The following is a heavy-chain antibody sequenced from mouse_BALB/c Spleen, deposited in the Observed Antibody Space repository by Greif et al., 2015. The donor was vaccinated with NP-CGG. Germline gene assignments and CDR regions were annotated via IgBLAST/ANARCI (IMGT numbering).Heavy chain of an antibody. CDR2: ISNGGGST. J-gene: IGHJ4*01. Sequence: EVKLVESGGGLVQPGGSLKLSCATSGFTFSDYYMYWVRQTPEKRLEWVAYISNGGGSTYYPDTVKGRFTISRDNAKNTLYLQMSRLKSEDTAMYYCARRRTGYAMDYWGQGTSVTVSS. D-gene: IGHD4-1*01. CDR3: ARRRTGYAMDY. CDR1: GFTFSDYY. V-gene: IGHV5-12*02.